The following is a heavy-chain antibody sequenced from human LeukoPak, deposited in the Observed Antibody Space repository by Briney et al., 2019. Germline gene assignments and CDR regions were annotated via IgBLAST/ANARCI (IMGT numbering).Heavy chain of an antibody. Sequence: GGSLRLSCSASAFTFSGYALNWVRQAPGKGLEWVSVIYTGGSTYYADSVKGRFIISRDNSKNTLYLQMNSLRAEDTAVYYCARGGYDDGGNYFDFWGQGTLVTVSS. J-gene: IGHJ4*02. CDR2: IYTGGST. V-gene: IGHV3-66*01. CDR3: ARGGYDDGGNYFDF. D-gene: IGHD5-12*01. CDR1: AFTFSGYA.